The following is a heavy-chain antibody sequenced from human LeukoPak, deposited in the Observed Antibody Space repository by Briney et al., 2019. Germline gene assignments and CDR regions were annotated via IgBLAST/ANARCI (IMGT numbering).Heavy chain of an antibody. CDR2: INHSGST. CDR1: GGSFSGYY. D-gene: IGHD5-18*01. V-gene: IGHV4-34*01. J-gene: IGHJ4*02. CDR3: ARRIQLWFRLFDY. Sequence: SETLSLTCAVYGGSFSGYYWSWIRQPPGKGLEWIGEINHSGSTNYNPSLKSRVTISVDTSKNQFSLKLSSVTAVDTAVYYCARRIQLWFRLFDYWGQGTLVTVSS.